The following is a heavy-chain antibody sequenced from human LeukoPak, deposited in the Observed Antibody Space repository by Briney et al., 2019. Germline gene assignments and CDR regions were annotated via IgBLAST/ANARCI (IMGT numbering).Heavy chain of an antibody. J-gene: IGHJ3*02. CDR2: IIPFFDVV. CDR3: ARNNWNDLAFDI. V-gene: IGHV1-69*13. CDR1: GGTFSKNV. D-gene: IGHD1-20*01. Sequence: SVKVSCKASGGTFSKNVVSWVRQAPGQGLEWMGGIIPFFDVVSSAQRFQGRVTITADESTSTAYMELSSLRSEDTAVYYCARNNWNDLAFDIWGQGTMVTVSS.